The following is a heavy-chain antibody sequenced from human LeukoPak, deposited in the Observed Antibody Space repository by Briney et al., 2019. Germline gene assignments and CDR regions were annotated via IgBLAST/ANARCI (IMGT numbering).Heavy chain of an antibody. D-gene: IGHD3-22*01. V-gene: IGHV1-2*06. J-gene: IGHJ4*02. CDR3: ARILVGTDDY. CDR1: GYTFTGYY. CDR2: INPNSGGT. Sequence: ASVKVSCKASGYTFTGYYMHWVRQAPGQGLEWMGRINPNSGGTNYAHKFQGRVTMTRDTSISTAYMEPSRLRSDDTAVYYCARILVGTDDYWGQGTLVTVSS.